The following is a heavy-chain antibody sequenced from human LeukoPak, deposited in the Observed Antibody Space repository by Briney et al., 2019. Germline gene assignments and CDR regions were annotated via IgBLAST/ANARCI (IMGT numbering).Heavy chain of an antibody. V-gene: IGHV1-8*01. CDR3: ARKDVLTGYPIYFFDL. D-gene: IGHD3-9*01. Sequence: ASVKVSCKASGYTFTSYDINWVRQATGQGLEWMGWMNTNNGNTDYAQKFQGRVTMTRDTSINTAYMELTGLRSEDTAVYYCARKDVLTGYPIYFFDLWGRGTLVTVSS. CDR1: GYTFTSYD. CDR2: MNTNNGNT. J-gene: IGHJ2*01.